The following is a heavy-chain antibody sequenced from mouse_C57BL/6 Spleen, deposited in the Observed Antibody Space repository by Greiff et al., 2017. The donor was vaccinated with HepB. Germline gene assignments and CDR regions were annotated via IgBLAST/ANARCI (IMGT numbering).Heavy chain of an antibody. V-gene: IGHV5-17*01. D-gene: IGHD2-1*01. CDR2: ISSGSSTI. CDR3: ARGYGNYEDY. J-gene: IGHJ2*01. CDR1: GFTFSDYG. Sequence: EVKLEESGGGLVKPGGSLKLSCAASGFTFSDYGMHWVRQAPEKGLEWVAYISSGSSTIYYADTVKGRFTISRDNAKNTLFLQMTSLRSEDTAMYYCARGYGNYEDYWGQGTTLTVSS.